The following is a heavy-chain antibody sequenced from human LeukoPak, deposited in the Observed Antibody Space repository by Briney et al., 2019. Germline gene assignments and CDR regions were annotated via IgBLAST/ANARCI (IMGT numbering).Heavy chain of an antibody. CDR3: ARDYDGSGYYYPVYEY. J-gene: IGHJ4*02. D-gene: IGHD3-22*01. CDR1: GFTFSSYW. CDR2: IKQDGSEK. V-gene: IGHV3-7*01. Sequence: GGSLRLSCAASGFTFSSYWMSWVRQAPGKGLEWVANIKQDGSEKYYLDSVKGRFTISRDNAKNSLYLQMNSLRAEDTAVYYCARDYDGSGYYYPVYEYWGQGTLVTVSS.